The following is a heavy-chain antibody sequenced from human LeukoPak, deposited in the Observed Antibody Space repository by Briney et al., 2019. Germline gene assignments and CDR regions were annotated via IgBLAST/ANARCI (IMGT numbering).Heavy chain of an antibody. D-gene: IGHD6-25*01. CDR2: INPNSGGT. CDR3: ARVRGIAAAAGAFDI. V-gene: IGHV1-2*02. Sequence: GASVKVSCKASGYTFTGYYMHWVRQAPGRGLEWMGWINPNSGGTNYAQKFQGRVTMTRDTSISTAYMELSRLRSDDTAVYYCARVRGIAAAAGAFDIWGQGTMVTVSS. J-gene: IGHJ3*02. CDR1: GYTFTGYY.